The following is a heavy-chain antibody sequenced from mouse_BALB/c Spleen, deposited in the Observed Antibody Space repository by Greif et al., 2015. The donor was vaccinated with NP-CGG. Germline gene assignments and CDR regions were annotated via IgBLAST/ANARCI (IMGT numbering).Heavy chain of an antibody. CDR3: ARYYYAMDY. CDR1: SYTFTSYW. CDR2: INPSTGYT. Sequence: QVQLQQSGAEQAKPGASVKMSCKASSYTFTSYWMHWVKQRPGQGLEWIGYINPSTGYTEYNQKFKDKATLTADKSSSTAYMQLSSLTSEDSAVYYCARYYYAMDYWGQGTSVTVSS. V-gene: IGHV1-7*01. J-gene: IGHJ4*01.